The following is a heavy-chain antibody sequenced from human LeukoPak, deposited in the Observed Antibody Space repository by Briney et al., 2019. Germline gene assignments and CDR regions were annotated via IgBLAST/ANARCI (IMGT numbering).Heavy chain of an antibody. Sequence: SETLSLTCAVYGGSFSGYYWSWIRQPPGKGLEWIGEINHSGSTNYNPSLKSRVTISVDTSKNQFSLKLSSVTAADTAVYYCARVKRITMVRGVPNWFDPWGQGTLVTVSS. CDR1: GGSFSGYY. V-gene: IGHV4-34*01. CDR3: ARVKRITMVRGVPNWFDP. CDR2: INHSGST. J-gene: IGHJ5*02. D-gene: IGHD3-10*01.